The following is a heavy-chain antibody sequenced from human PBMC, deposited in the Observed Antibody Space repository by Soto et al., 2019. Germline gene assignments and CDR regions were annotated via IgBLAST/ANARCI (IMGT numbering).Heavy chain of an antibody. D-gene: IGHD1-26*01. J-gene: IGHJ4*02. CDR3: ARAKAVGATSYFDY. V-gene: IGHV3-33*01. CDR1: GFTFSSYG. CDR2: IWYDGSNK. Sequence: QVQLVESGGGVVQPGRSLRLSCAASGFTFSSYGMHWVRQAPGKGLGWVAVIWYDGSNKYYADSVKGRFTISRDNSKNTLYLQMNSLRAEDTAVYYCARAKAVGATSYFDYWGQGTLVTVSS.